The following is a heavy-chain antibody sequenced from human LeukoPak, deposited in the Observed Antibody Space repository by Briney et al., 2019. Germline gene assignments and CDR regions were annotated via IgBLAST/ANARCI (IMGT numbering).Heavy chain of an antibody. J-gene: IGHJ3*02. CDR2: ISSSSSYI. Sequence: PSETLSLTCTVSGGSISSGGYFWNWVRQAPGKGLEWVSSISSSSSYIYYADSVKGRSTISRDNAKNSLYLQMNSLRAEDTAVYYCARDSSSSWNLVAFDIWGQGTMVTVSS. D-gene: IGHD6-13*01. CDR1: GGSISSGGYF. CDR3: ARDSSSSWNLVAFDI. V-gene: IGHV3-21*01.